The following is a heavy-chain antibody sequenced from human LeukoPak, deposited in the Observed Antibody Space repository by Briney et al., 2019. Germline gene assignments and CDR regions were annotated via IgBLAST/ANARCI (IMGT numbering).Heavy chain of an antibody. CDR1: RDSISRSSYY. V-gene: IGHV4-39*07. CDR2: VHWTGTP. J-gene: IGHJ6*03. D-gene: IGHD5-18*01. CDR3: ARSRGIQLWFNYYHYMDV. Sequence: SETLSLTCTVSRDSISRSSYYWGWIRQPPGKGLEWIGNVHWTGTPNYNPSLKSRATVSVDTSKNQFSLKLSSVTAADTAVYYCARSRGIQLWFNYYHYMDVWGKGTTVTISS.